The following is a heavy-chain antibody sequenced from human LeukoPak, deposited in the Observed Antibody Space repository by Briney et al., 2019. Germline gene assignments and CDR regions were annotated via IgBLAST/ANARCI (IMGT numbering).Heavy chain of an antibody. V-gene: IGHV3-23*01. CDR1: GFTFSSYA. CDR3: HPFGYDFWSGPEILDY. Sequence: GGSLRLSCAASGFTFSSYAMSWVRQAPGKGLEWVSAISGSGGSTYYADSVKGRFTISRDNSKNTLYLQMNSLRAEDTAVYYCHPFGYDFWSGPEILDYWGQGTLVTVSS. D-gene: IGHD3-3*01. CDR2: ISGSGGST. J-gene: IGHJ4*02.